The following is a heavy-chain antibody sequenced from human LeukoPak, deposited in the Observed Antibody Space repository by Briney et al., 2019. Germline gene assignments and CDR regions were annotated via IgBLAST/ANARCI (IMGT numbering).Heavy chain of an antibody. CDR1: GYTFTGYC. CDR2: INPNSGGT. CDR3: ARGYGSGYSPFDY. V-gene: IGHV1-2*02. J-gene: IGHJ4*02. D-gene: IGHD3-22*01. Sequence: ASVKVSCKASGYTFTGYCMHWVRQAPGQGLEWMGWINPNSGGTNYAQKFQGRVTMTRDTSISTAYMELSRLRSDDTAVYYCARGYGSGYSPFDYWGQGTLVTVSS.